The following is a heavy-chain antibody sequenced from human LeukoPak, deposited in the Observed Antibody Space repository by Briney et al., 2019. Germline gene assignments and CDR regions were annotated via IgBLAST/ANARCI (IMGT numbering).Heavy chain of an antibody. CDR2: IKPDGSDN. CDR1: GFTFRNYW. Sequence: GGFLRLSCAASGFTFRNYWMSWVRQAPGKGLEWVANIKPDGSDNYYVDSVKGRFTIFRDNAKNSLYLQMDSLRAGDTAVYYCARDCETYCAFDAPDYWGQGTLVTVSS. CDR3: ARDCETYCAFDAPDY. V-gene: IGHV3-7*01. D-gene: IGHD4/OR15-4a*01. J-gene: IGHJ4*02.